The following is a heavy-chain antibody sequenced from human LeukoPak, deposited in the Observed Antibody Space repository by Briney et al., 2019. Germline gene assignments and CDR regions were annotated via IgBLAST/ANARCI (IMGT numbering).Heavy chain of an antibody. J-gene: IGHJ4*02. CDR3: AREQDYDFWSGYSGTDY. V-gene: IGHV4-61*02. Sequence: SETLSLTCTVSGGSISSGSYYWSWIRQPAGKGLEWIGRIYTSGSANYNPSLKSRVTISVDTSKNQYSLKLSSVTAADTAVYYCAREQDYDFWSGYSGTDYWGQGTLVTVSS. CDR1: GGSISSGSYY. D-gene: IGHD3-3*01. CDR2: IYTSGSA.